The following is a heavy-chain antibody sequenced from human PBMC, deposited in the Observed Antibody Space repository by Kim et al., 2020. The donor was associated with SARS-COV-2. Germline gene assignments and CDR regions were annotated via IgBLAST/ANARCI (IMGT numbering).Heavy chain of an antibody. CDR3: ARDSEYSYGYGGYYYYYGMDV. V-gene: IGHV4-59*01. Sequence: SETLSLTCTVSGGSISSYYWSWIRQPPGKGLEWIGYIYYSGSTNYNPSLKSRVTISVDTSKNQFSLKLSSVTAADTAVYYCARDSEYSYGYGGYYYYYGMDVWGQGTTVTVSS. CDR2: IYYSGST. CDR1: GGSISSYY. J-gene: IGHJ6*02. D-gene: IGHD5-18*01.